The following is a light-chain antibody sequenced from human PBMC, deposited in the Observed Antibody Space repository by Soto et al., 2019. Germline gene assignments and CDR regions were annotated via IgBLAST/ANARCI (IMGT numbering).Light chain of an antibody. CDR3: QAWDSSSVI. J-gene: IGLJ2*01. Sequence: SYELTQPPSVSVSPGQTASLTCSGDRLGSKYASWYQQKAGQSPVLVIYQDNKRPSGIPERISGSNSGNTVTLTISGTQALDEADYYCQAWDSSSVIFGGGTKVTVL. CDR2: QDN. CDR1: RLGSKY. V-gene: IGLV3-1*01.